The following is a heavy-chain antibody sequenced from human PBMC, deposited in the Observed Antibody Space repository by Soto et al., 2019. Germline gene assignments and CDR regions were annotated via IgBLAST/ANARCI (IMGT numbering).Heavy chain of an antibody. Sequence: PGGSLRLSCAASGFTFSSCCMHWVRQAPGKGLEWVAVISYDGSNKYYADSVKGRFTISRDNSKNTLYLQMNSLRAEDTAVYYCAKDPRWEGVIAPSFDYWGQGTLVTVSS. D-gene: IGHD3-16*02. CDR1: GFTFSSCC. CDR3: AKDPRWEGVIAPSFDY. J-gene: IGHJ4*02. V-gene: IGHV3-30*18. CDR2: ISYDGSNK.